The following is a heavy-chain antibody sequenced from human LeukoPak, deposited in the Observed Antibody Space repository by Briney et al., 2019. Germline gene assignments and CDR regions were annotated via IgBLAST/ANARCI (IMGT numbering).Heavy chain of an antibody. CDR2: ISGSGGST. D-gene: IGHD1-26*01. V-gene: IGHV3-23*01. CDR1: GFTFSSYA. J-gene: IGHJ4*02. Sequence: PGGSLRLSCAASGFTFSSYAMSWVRQAPGKGLEWVSAISGSGGSTYYADSVKGRFTISRDNSKNTLYLQMNSLRAEDTAVYYCARPKDHSGSYSDYWGQGTLVTVSS. CDR3: ARPKDHSGSYSDY.